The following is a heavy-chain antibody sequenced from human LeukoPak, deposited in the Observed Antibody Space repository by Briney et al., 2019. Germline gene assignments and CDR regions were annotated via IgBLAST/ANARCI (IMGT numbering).Heavy chain of an antibody. Sequence: ASVKVSCKASGYTFTGYYMHWVRQAPGQGLEWMGWINPNSGGTNYAQKFQGRVTVTRDTSISTAYMELSRLRYDDTAVYYCARDGYCSSTSCSGVPKIWGQGTLVTVSS. D-gene: IGHD2-2*03. CDR2: INPNSGGT. CDR1: GYTFTGYY. J-gene: IGHJ4*02. V-gene: IGHV1-2*02. CDR3: ARDGYCSSTSCSGVPKI.